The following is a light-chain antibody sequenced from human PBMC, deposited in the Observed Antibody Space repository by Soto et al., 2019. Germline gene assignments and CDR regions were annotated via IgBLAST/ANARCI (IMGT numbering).Light chain of an antibody. Sequence: QSALAQPASVSGSPGQSISISCTGTSRDVGGYNAVSWYQQHPGKAPKLIIFEVTNRPSGVSDRFSGSKSGNTASLTISGLQAEDEADYYCSSYTSSSTLVVFGGGTKLTVL. CDR3: SSYTSSSTLVV. CDR1: SRDVGGYNA. J-gene: IGLJ2*01. V-gene: IGLV2-14*01. CDR2: EVT.